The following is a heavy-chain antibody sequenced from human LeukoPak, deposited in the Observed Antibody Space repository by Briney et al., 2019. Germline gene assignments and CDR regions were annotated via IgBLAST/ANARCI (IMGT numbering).Heavy chain of an antibody. V-gene: IGHV1-18*01. CDR1: GYTFTSYG. Sequence: ASVKVSCKASGYTFTSYGISWVRQAPGQGLEWMGWISAYNGNTNYAQKLQGRVTMTTDTSTSTAYMELRSLRSDDTAVYYCARNLDSYGTYYFDCWGQGTLVTVSS. J-gene: IGHJ4*02. D-gene: IGHD5-18*01. CDR3: ARNLDSYGTYYFDC. CDR2: ISAYNGNT.